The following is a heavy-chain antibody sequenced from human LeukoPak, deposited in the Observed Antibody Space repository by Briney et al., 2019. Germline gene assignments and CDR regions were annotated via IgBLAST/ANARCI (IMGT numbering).Heavy chain of an antibody. Sequence: ASVTVSCKASGYTLTAYYLHRVRDAPGQGLEWMGRINTNSGGTTYAQKFQGRVTMTRDTSIGTAYMELSSLRSDDTAVYYCARPYYESSGLYVDAFDIWGQGTMVTVSS. J-gene: IGHJ3*02. CDR2: INTNSGGT. CDR3: ARPYYESSGLYVDAFDI. V-gene: IGHV1-2*06. CDR1: GYTLTAYY. D-gene: IGHD3-22*01.